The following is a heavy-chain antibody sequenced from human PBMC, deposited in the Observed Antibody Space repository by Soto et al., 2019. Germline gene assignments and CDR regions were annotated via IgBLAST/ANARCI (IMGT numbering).Heavy chain of an antibody. J-gene: IGHJ5*02. CDR3: ARAKAPLYSSSWYWFDP. D-gene: IGHD6-13*01. CDR1: GGSISSSSYY. Sequence: PSETLSLTCTVSGGSISSSSYYWGWIRQPPGKGLEWIGSIYYSGSTYYNTSLKSRVTISVDTSKNQFSLKLSSVTAADTAVYYCARAKAPLYSSSWYWFDPWGQGTLVTVSS. CDR2: IYYSGST. V-gene: IGHV4-39*01.